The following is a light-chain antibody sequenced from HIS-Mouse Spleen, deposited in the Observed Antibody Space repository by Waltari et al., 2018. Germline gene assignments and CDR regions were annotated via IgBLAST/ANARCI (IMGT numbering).Light chain of an antibody. CDR1: SSDVGSYNR. V-gene: IGLV2-18*01. J-gene: IGLJ2*01. CDR2: GVS. Sequence: QSALTQPPSVSGSPGQSVTISCTGTSSDVGSYNRVSWYQQPPGTAPKLMIYGVSNRPAGVPDRFAGSKSGTTASLTISGLQAEDEADYYCSLYTSSSTLVFGGGTKLTVL. CDR3: SLYTSSSTLV.